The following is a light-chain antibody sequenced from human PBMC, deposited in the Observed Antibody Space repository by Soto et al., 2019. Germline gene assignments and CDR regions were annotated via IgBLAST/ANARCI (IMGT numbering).Light chain of an antibody. CDR2: DSS. CDR3: PQRSNWPPA. V-gene: IGKV3-11*01. Sequence: EIVLTQSPVIVSLSPGERATLSCRASQTVDNFLAWYQLKPGKAPRLLIYDSSNRATGIPARFSGSGSGTDLTLTISNLEPEDFAVYYCPQRSNWPPAFGGGTKVDVK. CDR1: QTVDNF. J-gene: IGKJ4*01.